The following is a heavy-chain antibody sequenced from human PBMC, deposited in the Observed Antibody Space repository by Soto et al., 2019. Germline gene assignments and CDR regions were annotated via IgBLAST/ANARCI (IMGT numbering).Heavy chain of an antibody. J-gene: IGHJ5*02. CDR2: IYPGDSDT. V-gene: IGHV5-51*01. Sequence: PGESLKISFKGSGYSFTSYWIGLVRQIPGKGLEWMGIIYPGDSDTRYSPSFQGQVTISADKSISTAYLQWSSLKASDTAMYYCERGYSSGWYYNWFDPWGPGTLVTVSS. CDR1: GYSFTSYW. D-gene: IGHD6-19*01. CDR3: ERGYSSGWYYNWFDP.